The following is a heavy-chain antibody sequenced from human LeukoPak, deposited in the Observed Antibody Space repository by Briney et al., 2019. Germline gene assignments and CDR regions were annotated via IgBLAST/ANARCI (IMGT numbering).Heavy chain of an antibody. D-gene: IGHD3-22*01. J-gene: IGHJ4*02. CDR2: IYYSGST. CDR3: ASEYSSGYHPFDY. CDR1: GGSISSYY. Sequence: SETLSLTCTVSGGSISSYYWSWTRQPPGKGLEWIGSIYYSGSTYYNPSLKSRVTISVDTSKNQFSLKLSSVTAADTAVYYCASEYSSGYHPFDYWGQGTLVTVSS. V-gene: IGHV4-59*12.